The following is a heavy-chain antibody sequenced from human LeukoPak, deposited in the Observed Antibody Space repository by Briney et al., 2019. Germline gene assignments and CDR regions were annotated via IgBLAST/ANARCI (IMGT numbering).Heavy chain of an antibody. Sequence: AGGSLRLSCAASGFTFSSYSMNWVRQAPGKGLEWVSSISSSSSYIYYADSVKGRFTISRDNAKNSLYLQMNSLRAEDTAVYYCARDGCSSTSCRFYNWFDPWGQGTLVTVSS. CDR1: GFTFSSYS. D-gene: IGHD2-2*01. CDR3: ARDGCSSTSCRFYNWFDP. V-gene: IGHV3-21*01. J-gene: IGHJ5*02. CDR2: ISSSSSYI.